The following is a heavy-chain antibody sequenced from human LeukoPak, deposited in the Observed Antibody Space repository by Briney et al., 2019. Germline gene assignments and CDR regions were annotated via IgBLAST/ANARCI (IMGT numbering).Heavy chain of an antibody. Sequence: SETLSLTCTVSGGSISSYYWSWIRQPPGKGLEWIGYIYYSGSTNYNPSLKSRVTISVDTSKNQFSLRLSSVTAADTAVYYCARGGQWLGNWFDPWGQGTLVTVSS. J-gene: IGHJ5*02. CDR2: IYYSGST. CDR1: GGSISSYY. D-gene: IGHD6-19*01. CDR3: ARGGQWLGNWFDP. V-gene: IGHV4-59*01.